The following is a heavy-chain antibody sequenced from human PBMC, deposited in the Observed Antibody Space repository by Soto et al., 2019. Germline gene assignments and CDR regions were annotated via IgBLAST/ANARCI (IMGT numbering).Heavy chain of an antibody. CDR1: GFSLSTSGVG. V-gene: IGHV2-5*02. Sequence: QITLNESGPTLVKPTQILTLTCTFSGFSLSTSGVGVGWIRQPPGKALEWLGFIYWDDDKRYSPSLKSRLTITKDTCKRLVVLIMTNKDPMDTATYYCAHKLGQSGNNWDSGAFGVWGQGRTVTVSS. CDR3: AHKLGQSGNNWDSGAFGV. J-gene: IGHJ3*01. D-gene: IGHD1-1*01. CDR2: IYWDDDK.